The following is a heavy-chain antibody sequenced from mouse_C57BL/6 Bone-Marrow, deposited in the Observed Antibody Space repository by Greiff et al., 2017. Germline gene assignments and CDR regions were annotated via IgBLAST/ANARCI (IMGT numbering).Heavy chain of an antibody. V-gene: IGHV1-55*01. Sequence: VKLQQPGAELVKPGASVKMSCKASGYTFTRYWLTWVKQRPGQGLEWIGDIYPTSGRTNYNEKFKSKSILTVDTSANTAYMQLSSLTSEDSAVFYWARSGPLGRSFDYWGQGTTLTVSS. CDR2: IYPTSGRT. J-gene: IGHJ2*01. CDR1: GYTFTRYW. D-gene: IGHD4-1*01. CDR3: ARSGPLGRSFDY.